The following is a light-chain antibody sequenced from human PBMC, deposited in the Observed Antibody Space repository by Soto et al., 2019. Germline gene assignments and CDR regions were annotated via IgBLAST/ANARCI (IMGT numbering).Light chain of an antibody. CDR3: QQYGSSPWT. CDR1: QSIRCNY. V-gene: IGKV3-20*01. CDR2: GAS. Sequence: ETVLTQSPGTLSLSPGERATLSCRASQSIRCNYLAWYRQTHGQAPRLLIYGASKRASGIADRFSGSGSGTDVTLISSRLEPEDFALYYCQQYGSSPWTFGQGTKVEIK. J-gene: IGKJ1*01.